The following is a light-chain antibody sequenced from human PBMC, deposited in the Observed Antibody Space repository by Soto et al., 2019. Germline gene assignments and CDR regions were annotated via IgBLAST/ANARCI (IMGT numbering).Light chain of an antibody. V-gene: IGKV3D-11*01. Sequence: EDVLPQSPAILSLSPGERATLSCRASQGIGNYLAWYQQKPGQAPRLLIYDASNRATGSPARFSGSGSDTDFTLTIDSLEHEDAAVYDCQQRNFWPLTFGPWTRVEI. CDR3: QQRNFWPLT. CDR2: DAS. CDR1: QGIGNY. J-gene: IGKJ3*01.